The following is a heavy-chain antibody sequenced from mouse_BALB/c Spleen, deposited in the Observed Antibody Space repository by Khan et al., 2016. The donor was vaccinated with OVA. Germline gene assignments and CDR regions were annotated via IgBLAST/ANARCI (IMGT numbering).Heavy chain of an antibody. CDR2: ISGPGVYT. Sequence: EVELVQSGGGLVKPGGSLKLSCAPSGFAFSSYDMPWVRQTPEKRLEWVATISGPGVYTYYPDSVKGRFTISRDNARNTLYLQMSSLRSEDTASEYCARPSYYGDRWFTYWGQGTLVTVSA. V-gene: IGHV5-9*02. CDR3: ARPSYYGDRWFTY. CDR1: GFAFSSYD. J-gene: IGHJ3*01. D-gene: IGHD2-13*01.